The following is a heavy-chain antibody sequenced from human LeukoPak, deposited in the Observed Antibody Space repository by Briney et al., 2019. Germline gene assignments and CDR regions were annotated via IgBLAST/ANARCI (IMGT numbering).Heavy chain of an antibody. CDR1: GGSISSGGYS. J-gene: IGHJ4*02. CDR3: AREKTWYFDY. Sequence: PSETLSLTCAVSGGSISSGGYSWSWIRQPPGKGLEWIGYIYHSGSTYYNPSLKSRVTIPVDRSKNQFSLKLSSVTAADTAVYYCAREKTWYFDYWGQGTLVTVSS. CDR2: IYHSGST. V-gene: IGHV4-30-2*01.